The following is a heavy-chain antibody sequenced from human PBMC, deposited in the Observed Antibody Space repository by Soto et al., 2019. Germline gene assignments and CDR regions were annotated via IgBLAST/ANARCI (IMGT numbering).Heavy chain of an antibody. CDR2: INVDGTET. V-gene: IGHV3-74*01. CDR1: RFTFGSYW. J-gene: IGHJ6*02. CDR3: ARDKEVLLTNYGMAV. Sequence: GRSLRLSCTAPRFTFGSYWTHWVSQAPGKGLVWVSDINVDGTETWYADSVKGRFTISRDNDKKTLYLHMTGLRVDDTGVYYCARDKEVLLTNYGMAVWGQGTTVTVSS.